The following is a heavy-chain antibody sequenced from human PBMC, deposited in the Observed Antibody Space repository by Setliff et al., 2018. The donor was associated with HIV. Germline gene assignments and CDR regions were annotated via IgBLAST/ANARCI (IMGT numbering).Heavy chain of an antibody. V-gene: IGHV1-69*10. J-gene: IGHJ3*02. Sequence: SVKVSCKTSRGTFTSYAFTWVRQAPGQGLEWMGGIISILNVATYAQKFQGRVTITADKSTSTVYMELSSLRSEDSAVYCCARVLKGYSSSYEAFDIWGQGTMVTVSS. CDR2: IISILNVA. CDR3: ARVLKGYSSSYEAFDI. D-gene: IGHD6-13*01. CDR1: RGTFTSYA.